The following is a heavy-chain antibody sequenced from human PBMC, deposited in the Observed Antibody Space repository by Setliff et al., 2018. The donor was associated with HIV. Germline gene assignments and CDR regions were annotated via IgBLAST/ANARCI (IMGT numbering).Heavy chain of an antibody. V-gene: IGHV3-7*03. J-gene: IGHJ4*02. Sequence: GSLRLSCVASGLTFNRYWMSWVRQVPGKGLEWVSNTKYDGSESYYVDSVKGRLTISRDSSKSTLYLQMNSLRAEDTAVYYCARGGEYFDYWGQGTLVTVSS. CDR1: GLTFNRYW. D-gene: IGHD4-17*01. CDR2: TKYDGSES. CDR3: ARGGEYFDY.